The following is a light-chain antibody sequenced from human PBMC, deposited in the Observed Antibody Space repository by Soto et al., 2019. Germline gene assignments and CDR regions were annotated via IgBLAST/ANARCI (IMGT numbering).Light chain of an antibody. J-gene: IGLJ2*01. CDR3: SSYTSSSTVV. V-gene: IGLV2-14*01. CDR2: DVS. Sequence: QSVLTQPATVSRSPGQSITNPCTGTSSDGGGYNYVSWYQQHPGKAPKLMICDVSNRPSGVSNRFSGSKSGNTASLTISGLQAEDEADYYCSSYTSSSTVVFGGGTKVTVL. CDR1: SSDGGGYNY.